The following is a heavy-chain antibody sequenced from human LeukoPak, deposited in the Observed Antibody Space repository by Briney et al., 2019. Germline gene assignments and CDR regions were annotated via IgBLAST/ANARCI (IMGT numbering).Heavy chain of an antibody. CDR3: AKEYSSSWYLFDY. CDR2: ISSSSSYI. D-gene: IGHD6-13*01. J-gene: IGHJ4*02. V-gene: IGHV3-21*04. Sequence: GGSLRLSCAASGFTFSSYSMNWVRQAPGKGLEWVSSISSSSSYIYYADSVKGRFTISRDNSKNTLYLQMNSLRAGDTAVYYCAKEYSSSWYLFDYWGQGTLVTVSS. CDR1: GFTFSSYS.